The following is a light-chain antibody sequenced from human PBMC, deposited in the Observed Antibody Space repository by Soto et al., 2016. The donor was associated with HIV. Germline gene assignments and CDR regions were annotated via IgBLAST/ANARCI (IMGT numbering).Light chain of an antibody. Sequence: SYELTQPLSVSVSPGQTASITCSGANLWDKYVYWYQQKPGQSPLLVIQDNNRRPSGVPERFSGSNSWGTATLTITGTQAMDEGDYYCQVWNIKDYIFRPGTKVTVL. CDR1: NLWDKY. CDR3: QVWNIKDYI. J-gene: IGLJ1*01. CDR2: DNN. V-gene: IGLV3-1*01.